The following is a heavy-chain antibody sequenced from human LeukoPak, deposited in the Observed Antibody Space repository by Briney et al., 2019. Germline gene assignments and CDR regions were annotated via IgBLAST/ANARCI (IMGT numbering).Heavy chain of an antibody. CDR1: GYIFTGRY. Sequence: ASVKVSCKASGYIFTGRYLYWARQTPGEGLQWMGWISPTTGDTYSAQNFQGRVTMTRDTSINTGYMELTRLTSGNTGVYFCARGYYGMDVWGQWTTVIVSS. V-gene: IGHV1-2*02. J-gene: IGHJ6*02. CDR2: ISPTTGDT. CDR3: ARGYYGMDV.